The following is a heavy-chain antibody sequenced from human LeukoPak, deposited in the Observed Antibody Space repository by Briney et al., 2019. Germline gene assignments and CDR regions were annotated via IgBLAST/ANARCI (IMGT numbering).Heavy chain of an antibody. CDR2: IYYSGST. Sequence: PSETLSLTCTVSGGSISSYYWSWIRQPPGKGLEWIGYIYYSGSTNYNPSLKSRVTISVDTSKNQFSLKLSSVTAADTAVYYCARLSVDTAMVIVYWGQGTLVTVSS. J-gene: IGHJ4*02. CDR1: GGSISSYY. V-gene: IGHV4-59*08. D-gene: IGHD5-18*01. CDR3: ARLSVDTAMVIVY.